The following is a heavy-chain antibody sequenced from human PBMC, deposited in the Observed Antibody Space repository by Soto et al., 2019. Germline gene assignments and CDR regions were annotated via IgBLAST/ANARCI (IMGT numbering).Heavy chain of an antibody. V-gene: IGHV4-4*02. D-gene: IGHD5-12*01. CDR2: IYHSGST. CDR3: ARDSWGYSGYDLLYGMDV. CDR1: GGSISSSNW. J-gene: IGHJ6*02. Sequence: QVQLQESGPGLVKPSGTLSLTCAVSGGSISSSNWWSWVRQPPGKGLEWIGEIYHSGSTNYNPSLKSRVTISVAKSKNQFSLKLSSVTAADTAVYYCARDSWGYSGYDLLYGMDVWGQGTTVTVSS.